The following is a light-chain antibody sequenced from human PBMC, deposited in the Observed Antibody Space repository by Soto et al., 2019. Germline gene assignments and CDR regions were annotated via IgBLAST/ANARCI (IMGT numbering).Light chain of an antibody. CDR1: SGHSNYA. V-gene: IGLV4-69*01. J-gene: IGLJ3*02. CDR2: VNSDGSH. CDR3: QTWGTDIGGV. Sequence: QSVLTQSPSASASLGASVKLTCTLSSGHSNYAIAWHQQQPEKGPRYLMKVNSDGSHNKGDGIPDRFSGSSSGAERYLTISSLQSEDEADYYCQTWGTDIGGVFGAGTQLTVL.